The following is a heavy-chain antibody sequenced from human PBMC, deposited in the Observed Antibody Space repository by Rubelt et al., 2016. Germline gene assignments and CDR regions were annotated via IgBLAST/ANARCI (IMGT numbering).Heavy chain of an antibody. J-gene: IGHJ4*02. CDR2: GYNGNT. V-gene: IGHV1-18*01. D-gene: IGHD7-27*01. CDR3: ARVVTGDVSDY. Sequence: GYNGNTNYAQKLRGRVTMTTDTSTSTAYMELRSLRADDTAVYYCARVVTGDVSDYWGQGTLVTVSS.